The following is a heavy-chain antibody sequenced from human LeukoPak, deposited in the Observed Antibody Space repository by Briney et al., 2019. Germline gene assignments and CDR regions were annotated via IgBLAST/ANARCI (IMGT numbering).Heavy chain of an antibody. CDR3: ARDNSVRDEAWWFNP. CDR1: GYTFTSYG. Sequence: ASVKVSCKASGYTFTSYGISWVRQAPGQGLEWMGWISAYNGNTNYAQKLQGRVTLTRDMSTSTDYLELRSLRSEDTAVYYCARDNSVRDEAWWFNPWGQGILVTVSS. CDR2: ISAYNGNT. J-gene: IGHJ5*02. V-gene: IGHV1-18*01. D-gene: IGHD5-24*01.